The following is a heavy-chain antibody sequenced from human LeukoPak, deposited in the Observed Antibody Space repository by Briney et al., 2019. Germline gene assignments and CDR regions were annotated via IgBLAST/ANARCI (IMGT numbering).Heavy chain of an antibody. CDR1: GFTFSSYA. Sequence: PGGSLRLSCAASGFTFSSYAMSWVRQAPGKGLEWVSAISGSGGSTYYAGSVKGRFTISRDNSENTLYLQMNSLRAEDTAVYYCAKYSSSSWYAEWYFDLWGRGTLVTVSS. CDR2: ISGSGGST. CDR3: AKYSSSSWYAEWYFDL. D-gene: IGHD6-13*01. V-gene: IGHV3-23*01. J-gene: IGHJ2*01.